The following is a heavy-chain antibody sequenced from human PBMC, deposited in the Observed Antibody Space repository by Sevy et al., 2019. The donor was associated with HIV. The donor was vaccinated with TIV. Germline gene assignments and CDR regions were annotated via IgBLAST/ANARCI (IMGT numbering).Heavy chain of an antibody. CDR2: IYYNGHT. CDR3: AREAGGYDYDYGMDV. CDR1: GGTIVSSGHY. Sequence: SENLSLTCSISGGTIVSSGHYWGWIRQTPGKGLEWIGSIYYNGHTFYTPSLKSRLTISIDTSKNQFSLTLSSVTVADTAVTSCAREAGGYDYDYGMDVWGQGTTVTVSS. D-gene: IGHD5-12*01. V-gene: IGHV4-39*02. J-gene: IGHJ6*02.